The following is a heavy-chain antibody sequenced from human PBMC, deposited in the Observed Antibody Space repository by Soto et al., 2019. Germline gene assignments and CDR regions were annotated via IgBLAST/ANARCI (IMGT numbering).Heavy chain of an antibody. V-gene: IGHV1-69*01. Sequence: QVQLVQSGAEVKKPGSSVKVSCKASGGTFSNSVISWVRQAPGQGLEWMGGIIPIFDTSNYAQKFQGRVTIIADESTSTAYMELTRVRSEDTAVYYCARAPILVGVNMYENYFQYWGQGTLVTVSS. D-gene: IGHD3-3*01. CDR3: ARAPILVGVNMYENYFQY. J-gene: IGHJ4*02. CDR2: IIPIFDTS. CDR1: GGTFSNSV.